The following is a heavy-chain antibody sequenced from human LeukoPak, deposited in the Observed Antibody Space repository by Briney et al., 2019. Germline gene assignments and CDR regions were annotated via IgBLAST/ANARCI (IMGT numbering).Heavy chain of an antibody. V-gene: IGHV3-74*01. CDR2: IKSDGSIT. J-gene: IGHJ4*02. D-gene: IGHD1-14*01. CDR3: TRDAAGLDY. Sequence: GGSLRLSCAASGFTFRNHWMHWVRQAPGKGLVWVSRIKSDGSITTYADSVKGRFTISRDNAKSTLYLQMNSLRGEDTAVYYWTRDAAGLDYWGQGTLVTVSS. CDR1: GFTFRNHW.